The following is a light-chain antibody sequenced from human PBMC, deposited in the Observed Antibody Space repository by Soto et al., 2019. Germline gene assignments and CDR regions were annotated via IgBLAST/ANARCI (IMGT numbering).Light chain of an antibody. J-gene: IGKJ1*01. Sequence: DVQRTHTKTTLSASVGDRVTITCRASQNIRSRLAWFQQKPGKAPKLLIYDASSLESGVPSRFSGTGSGTEFTLIISSLQPDDIATYSCEQYGSYWRFGEGSKVDI. CDR3: EQYGSYWR. CDR2: DAS. V-gene: IGKV1-5*01. CDR1: QNIRSR.